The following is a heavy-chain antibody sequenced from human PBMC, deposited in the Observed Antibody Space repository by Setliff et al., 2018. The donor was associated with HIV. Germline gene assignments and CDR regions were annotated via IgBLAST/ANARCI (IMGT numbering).Heavy chain of an antibody. CDR3: ARDRLNVYRGGHAFDI. CDR2: ISAYNGNT. V-gene: IGHV1-18*01. J-gene: IGHJ3*02. D-gene: IGHD2-21*01. Sequence: GASVKVSCKASGYTFTSYGISWVRQAPGQGLEWMGWISAYNGNTNYAQKLQGRVTMTTDTSTSTAYMEVRSLRSDDTAVYYCARDRLNVYRGGHAFDIWGQGTMVTVSS. CDR1: GYTFTSYG.